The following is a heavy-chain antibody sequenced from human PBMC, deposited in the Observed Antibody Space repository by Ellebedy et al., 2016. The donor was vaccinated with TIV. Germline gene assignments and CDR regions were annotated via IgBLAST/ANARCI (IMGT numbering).Heavy chain of an antibody. CDR3: ARDAPVLRYFDWQIKDDY. J-gene: IGHJ4*02. V-gene: IGHV3-7*01. CDR2: INQHGSEK. D-gene: IGHD3-9*01. Sequence: GESLKISCAASGFTFSHYWMSWVRQAPGKGPEWVANINQHGSEKYYVDSVEGRFTVARDNAKNSLYLQMNSLRAEDTAVYYCARDAPVLRYFDWQIKDDYWGQGTLVTVSS. CDR1: GFTFSHYW.